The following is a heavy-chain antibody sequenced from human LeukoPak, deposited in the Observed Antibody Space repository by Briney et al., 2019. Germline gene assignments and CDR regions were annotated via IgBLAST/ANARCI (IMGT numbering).Heavy chain of an antibody. CDR2: ISWKSGSI. J-gene: IGHJ4*02. CDR1: GFTFDDYA. D-gene: IGHD6-13*01. Sequence: GGSLRLSCAASGFTFDDYAMHWVRQAPGKGLEWVSGISWKSGSIGYADSVKGRFTISRDNAKNSLYLQMNSLRAEDTALYYCAKGRIAAAGTFDYWGQGTLVTVSS. CDR3: AKGRIAAAGTFDY. V-gene: IGHV3-9*01.